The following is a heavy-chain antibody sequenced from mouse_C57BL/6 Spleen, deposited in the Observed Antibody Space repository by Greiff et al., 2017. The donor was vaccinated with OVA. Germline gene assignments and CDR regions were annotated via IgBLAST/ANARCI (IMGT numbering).Heavy chain of an antibody. D-gene: IGHD2-2*01. J-gene: IGHJ2*01. CDR3: AKSEEFGGYVDY. CDR1: GFSLTSYG. Sequence: VKLQESGPGLVQPSQSLSITCTVSGFSLTSYGVHWVRQSPGKGLEWLGVIWRGGSTDYNAAFMSRLSITKDNSKSQVFFKMNSLQADDTAIYYCAKSEEFGGYVDYWGQGTTLTVSS. CDR2: IWRGGST. V-gene: IGHV2-5*01.